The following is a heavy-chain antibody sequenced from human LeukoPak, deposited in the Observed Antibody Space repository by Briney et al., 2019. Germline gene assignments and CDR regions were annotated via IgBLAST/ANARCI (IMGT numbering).Heavy chain of an antibody. V-gene: IGHV2-5*02. D-gene: IGHD2-2*01. Sequence: SGPTLVKPTQTLTLTCTFSGFSLSTSGVGVGWIRQPPGKALEWLALIYWDDDKRYSPSLKSRLTITKDTSKNQVVLTMTNMDPVDTATYYCAPIKGYCSSTSCYHSGAFDIWGQGTMVTVSS. CDR2: IYWDDDK. J-gene: IGHJ3*02. CDR1: GFSLSTSGVG. CDR3: APIKGYCSSTSCYHSGAFDI.